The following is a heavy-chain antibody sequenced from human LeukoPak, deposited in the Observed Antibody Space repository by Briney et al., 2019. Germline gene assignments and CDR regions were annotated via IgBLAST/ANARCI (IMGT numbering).Heavy chain of an antibody. CDR3: AKLSLSGRSQSADY. Sequence: GGSLRLSCAASGFTFSSYAMSWVRQAPGKGLEWVSAISGSGGSTYYADSVKGRFTISRDNSKNTLFLQMNSLRAEDTAVYYCAKLSLSGRSQSADYWGQGTLVTVSS. V-gene: IGHV3-23*01. D-gene: IGHD3-10*01. CDR2: ISGSGGST. J-gene: IGHJ4*02. CDR1: GFTFSSYA.